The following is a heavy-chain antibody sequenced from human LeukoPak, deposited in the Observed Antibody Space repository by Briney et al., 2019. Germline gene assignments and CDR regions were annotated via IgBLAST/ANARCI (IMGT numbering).Heavy chain of an antibody. V-gene: IGHV4-39*07. J-gene: IGHJ4*02. D-gene: IGHD3-22*01. CDR3: ARGYYYDSSGYYYPPSG. CDR2: IYYSGST. Sequence: SETLSLTCTVSGGSISSSSYYWGWIRQPPGKGLEWIGSIYYSGSTYYNPPLKSRVTISVDTSKNQFSLKLSSVTAADTAVYYCARGYYYDSSGYYYPPSGWGQGTLVTVSS. CDR1: GGSISSSSYY.